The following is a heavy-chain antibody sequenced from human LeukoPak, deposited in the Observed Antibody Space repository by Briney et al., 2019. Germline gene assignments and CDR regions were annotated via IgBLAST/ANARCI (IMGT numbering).Heavy chain of an antibody. CDR1: GGTFSSYA. D-gene: IGHD2-2*01. J-gene: IGHJ5*02. Sequence: SVKVSCKASGGTFSSYAMSWVRQAPGQGLEWMGGIIPIFGTANYAQKLQGRVTITADESTSTAYLELLRLRSEAAAVYYCDRERWCRSNSCYGYRFDPWGQGTLVTVSS. CDR3: DRERWCRSNSCYGYRFDP. CDR2: IIPIFGTA. V-gene: IGHV1-69*13.